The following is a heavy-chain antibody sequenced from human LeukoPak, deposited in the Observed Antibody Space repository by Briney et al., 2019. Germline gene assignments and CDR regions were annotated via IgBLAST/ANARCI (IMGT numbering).Heavy chain of an antibody. D-gene: IGHD6-13*01. V-gene: IGHV3-23*01. Sequence: GGSLRLSCAASGFTFSSYAMSWVRQAPGKGLEWVSAISGSGGSTYYADSVKGRFTIFRDNSKNTLYLQMNSLRAEDTAVYYCAKYFAAGLNFDYWGQGTLVTVSS. CDR3: AKYFAAGLNFDY. CDR1: GFTFSSYA. CDR2: ISGSGGST. J-gene: IGHJ4*02.